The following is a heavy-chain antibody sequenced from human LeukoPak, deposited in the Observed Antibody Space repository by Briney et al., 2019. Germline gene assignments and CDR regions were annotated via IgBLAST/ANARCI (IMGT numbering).Heavy chain of an antibody. CDR2: IYHSGIT. Sequence: SETLSLTCTVSDYSISSGYGYYWGWIRQPPGKGLEWIGNIYHSGITYYNHFNSSLKSRVTISIDTSKNQFSLKLSSVTAADTAVYYCAVIVGAQQRDWFDPWGQGTLVTVSS. D-gene: IGHD1-26*01. V-gene: IGHV4-38-2*02. CDR3: AVIVGAQQRDWFDP. CDR1: DYSISSGYGYY. J-gene: IGHJ5*02.